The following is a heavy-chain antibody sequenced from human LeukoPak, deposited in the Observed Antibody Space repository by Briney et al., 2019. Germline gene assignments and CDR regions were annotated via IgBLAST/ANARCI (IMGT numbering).Heavy chain of an antibody. CDR2: ISGSGGSR. CDR1: GFTFSSYA. CDR3: AKPLRYYDILTGYSYYYYYGMDV. J-gene: IGHJ6*02. Sequence: GGSLRLSCAASGFTFSSYAMSWVRQAPGKGLDWVSAISGSGGSRYYADSVKGRFTISRDNSKNTLYLQMNSLRAEDTAVYYCAKPLRYYDILTGYSYYYYYGMDVWGQGTTVTVSS. D-gene: IGHD3-9*01. V-gene: IGHV3-23*01.